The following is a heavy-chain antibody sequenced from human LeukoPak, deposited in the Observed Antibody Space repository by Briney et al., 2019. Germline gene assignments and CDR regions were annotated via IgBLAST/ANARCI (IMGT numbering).Heavy chain of an antibody. CDR2: INHSGST. V-gene: IGHV4-34*01. CDR1: GGSFSGYY. J-gene: IGHJ5*02. D-gene: IGHD2-2*01. CDR3: ARGLGFCTSTSCPLDWFDP. Sequence: PSETLSLTCAVYGGSFSGYYWSWIRQPPGKGLEWIGEINHSGSTNYNPSLKSRVTISVDTSKNQFSLKLSSVTAADTAVYYCARGLGFCTSTSCPLDWFDPWGQGTLVTVSS.